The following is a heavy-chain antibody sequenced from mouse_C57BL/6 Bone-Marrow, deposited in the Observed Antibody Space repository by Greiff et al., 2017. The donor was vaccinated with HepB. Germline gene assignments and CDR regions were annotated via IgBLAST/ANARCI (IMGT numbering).Heavy chain of an antibody. V-gene: IGHV1-55*01. CDR3: AVGCYCKYCFDY. CDR2: IYPGSGST. CDR1: GYTFTSYW. D-gene: IGHD1-1*01. J-gene: IGHJ2*01. Sequence: QVQLQQPGAELVKPGASVKMSCKASGYTFTSYWITWVKQRPGQGLEWIGVIYPGSGSTNYNEKFKSKATLTVDTSSSTAYMQLSSLTSEDSAVYYGAVGCYCKYCFDYWGQGTTLTVSS.